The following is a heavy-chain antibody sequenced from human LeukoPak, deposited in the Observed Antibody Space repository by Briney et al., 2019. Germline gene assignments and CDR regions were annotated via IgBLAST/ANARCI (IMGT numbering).Heavy chain of an antibody. V-gene: IGHV3-7*03. J-gene: IGHJ4*02. Sequence: GGSLRLSCAASGFTFSRYWMSWVRQVPRKGQEWVANIRQDGGEIYYVDSVKGRFTISRDNAKSSLYLQMNSLRAGDTAVYYCARDKGDYDSSGSLFVFGGQGTLVTVSS. CDR1: GFTFSRYW. D-gene: IGHD3-16*01. CDR3: ARDKGDYDSSGSLFVF. CDR2: IRQDGGEI.